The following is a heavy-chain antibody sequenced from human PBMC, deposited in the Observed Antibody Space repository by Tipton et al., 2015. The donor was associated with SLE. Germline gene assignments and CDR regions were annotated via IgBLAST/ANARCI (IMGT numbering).Heavy chain of an antibody. CDR1: GGSISSGGYY. J-gene: IGHJ4*02. V-gene: IGHV4-31*03. CDR3: ARGGASTLSYDSSGYFPFDY. Sequence: TLSLTCTVSGGSISSGGYYWSWIRQHPGKGLEWIGYIYYSGSTYYNPSLKSRVTISVDTSKNQFSLKLSSVTAADTAVYYCARGGASTLSYDSSGYFPFDYWGPGTLVAVSS. CDR2: IYYSGST. D-gene: IGHD3-22*01.